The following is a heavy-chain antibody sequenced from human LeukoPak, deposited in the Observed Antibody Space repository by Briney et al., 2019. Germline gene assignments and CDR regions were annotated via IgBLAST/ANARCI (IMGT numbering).Heavy chain of an antibody. CDR3: ADLTLLLGIAAAGDY. Sequence: GASVKVSCKASGYTFTSYYMHWVRQAPGQGLEWMGIINPSGGSTSYAQKFQGRVTMTRDMSTSTVYMELSSLRSEDTAVYYCADLTLLLGIAAAGDYWGQGTLVTVSS. CDR1: GYTFTSYY. CDR2: INPSGGST. J-gene: IGHJ4*02. D-gene: IGHD6-13*01. V-gene: IGHV1-46*01.